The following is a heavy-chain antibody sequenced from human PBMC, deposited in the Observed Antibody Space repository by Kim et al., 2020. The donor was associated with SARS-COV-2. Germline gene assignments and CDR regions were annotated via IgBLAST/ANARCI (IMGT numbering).Heavy chain of an antibody. J-gene: IGHJ6*02. CDR3: ARDEDIVVVVAATEKFSRYYGMDV. Sequence: GGSLRLSCAASGFTFSSYAMHWVRQAPGKGLEWVAVISYDGSNKYYADSVKGRFTISRDNSKNTLYLQMNSLRAEDTAVYYCARDEDIVVVVAATEKFSRYYGMDVWGQGTTVTGSS. D-gene: IGHD2-15*01. CDR1: GFTFSSYA. V-gene: IGHV3-30*04. CDR2: ISYDGSNK.